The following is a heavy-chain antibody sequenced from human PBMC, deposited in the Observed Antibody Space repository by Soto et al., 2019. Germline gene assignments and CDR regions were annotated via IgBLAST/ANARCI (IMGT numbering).Heavy chain of an antibody. CDR1: GYTFTGYY. V-gene: IGHV1-2*02. Sequence: ASVKVSCKASGYTFTGYYMHWVRQAPGQGLEWMGWINPNSGGTNYAQRFQGRVTMTRDTSISTAYMELSGLRPDDTAVYYCARVRGYDFWSGYWRTYYYYYGMDVWGQGTTVTVSS. CDR3: ARVRGYDFWSGYWRTYYYYYGMDV. CDR2: INPNSGGT. J-gene: IGHJ6*02. D-gene: IGHD3-3*01.